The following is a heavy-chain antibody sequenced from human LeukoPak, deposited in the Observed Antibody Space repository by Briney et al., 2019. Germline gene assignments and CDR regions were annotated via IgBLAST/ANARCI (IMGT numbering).Heavy chain of an antibody. CDR2: IVVGSGNT. CDR1: GFTFTSSA. J-gene: IGHJ4*02. CDR3: ARIYGGNSVVADY. D-gene: IGHD4-23*01. V-gene: IGHV1-58*02. Sequence: SVKVSCKASGFTFTSSAMQWVRQARGQRLEGIGWIVVGSGNTNYAQKFQERVTITRDMSTSTAYMELSSLRSEDTAVYYCARIYGGNSVVADYWGQGTLVTVSS.